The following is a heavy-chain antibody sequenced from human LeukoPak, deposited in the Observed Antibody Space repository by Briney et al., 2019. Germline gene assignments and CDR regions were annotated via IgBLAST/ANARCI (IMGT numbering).Heavy chain of an antibody. Sequence: GGSLRLSCAASGFTFSSYAMSWVRQAPGKGLEWVSAISGSGGSTYYADSVKGRFTISRDNSKNTLYLQMNSLRAEDTAVYYCAREGVVVVAGDHPDWFDPWGQGTLVAVSS. D-gene: IGHD2-15*01. V-gene: IGHV3-23*01. J-gene: IGHJ5*02. CDR3: AREGVVVVAGDHPDWFDP. CDR2: ISGSGGST. CDR1: GFTFSSYA.